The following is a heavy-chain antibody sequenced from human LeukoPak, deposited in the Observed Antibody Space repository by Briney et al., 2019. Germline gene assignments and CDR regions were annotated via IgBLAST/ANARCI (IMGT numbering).Heavy chain of an antibody. CDR3: ARAHFDWFQNYYFDY. Sequence: GGSLRLSCAASGFTVSSNYMSWVRQAPGKGLEWVSVIYSGGSTYYADSVKGRFTISRDNSKNTLYLQMNSLRAEDTAVYYCARAHFDWFQNYYFDYWGQGTLVTVSS. CDR2: IYSGGST. V-gene: IGHV3-53*01. J-gene: IGHJ4*02. CDR1: GFTVSSNY. D-gene: IGHD3-9*01.